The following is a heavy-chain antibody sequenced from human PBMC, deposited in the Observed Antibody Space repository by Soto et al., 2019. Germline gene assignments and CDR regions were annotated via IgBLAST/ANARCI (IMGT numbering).Heavy chain of an antibody. CDR1: GGTFSSYA. V-gene: IGHV1-69*13. J-gene: IGHJ6*02. Sequence: ASVKVSCKASGGTFSSYAISWVRQAPGQGLEWMGGIIPIFGTANYAQKFQGRVTITADESTSTAYMELSSLRSEDTAVYYCARSIKQLWLKYYYGMDVWGQGTTVTVSS. D-gene: IGHD5-18*01. CDR3: ARSIKQLWLKYYYGMDV. CDR2: IIPIFGTA.